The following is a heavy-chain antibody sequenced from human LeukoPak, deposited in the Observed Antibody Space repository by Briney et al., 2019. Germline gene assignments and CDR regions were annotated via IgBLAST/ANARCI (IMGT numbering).Heavy chain of an antibody. D-gene: IGHD3/OR15-3a*01. CDR3: ARGLIFSSIDI. J-gene: IGHJ3*02. Sequence: ASVKVSCKASGYTFTGYYMHWVRQAPGQGLEWMGWISAYNGNTNYAQKLQGRVTMTTDTSTSTAYMELRSLRSDDTAVYYCARGLIFSSIDIWGQGTMVTVSS. CDR2: ISAYNGNT. CDR1: GYTFTGYY. V-gene: IGHV1-18*04.